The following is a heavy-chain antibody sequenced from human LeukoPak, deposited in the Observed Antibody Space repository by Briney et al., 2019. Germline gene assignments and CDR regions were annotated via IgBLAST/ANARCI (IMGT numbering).Heavy chain of an antibody. Sequence: GGSLRLSCAASGFTFSSYGMHWVRQAPGKGLEWVAFIRYEGSNKYYADSVKGRFTISRDNSKNTLYLQMNSLRAEDTAVYYCAKHGYGNSWPGSIHFDYWGQGTLVTVSS. CDR2: IRYEGSNK. D-gene: IGHD6-13*01. V-gene: IGHV3-30*02. J-gene: IGHJ4*02. CDR1: GFTFSSYG. CDR3: AKHGYGNSWPGSIHFDY.